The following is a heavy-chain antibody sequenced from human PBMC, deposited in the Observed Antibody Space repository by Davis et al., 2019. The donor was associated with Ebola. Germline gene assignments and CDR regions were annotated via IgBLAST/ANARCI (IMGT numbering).Heavy chain of an antibody. V-gene: IGHV3-23*01. Sequence: GESLKISCAASGFTFSSYTMSWVRQAPGKGLEWVSTISGSGDSTYFADSVKGRFTISRDNSKNTLYLQMNSLRAEDTAVYYCSPYYYGSGSRFGFDPWGQGTLVTVSS. D-gene: IGHD3-10*01. J-gene: IGHJ5*02. CDR1: GFTFSSYT. CDR3: SPYYYGSGSRFGFDP. CDR2: ISGSGDST.